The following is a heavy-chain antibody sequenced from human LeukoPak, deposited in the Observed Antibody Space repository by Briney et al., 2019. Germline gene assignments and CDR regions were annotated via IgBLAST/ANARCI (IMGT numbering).Heavy chain of an antibody. D-gene: IGHD3-16*01. V-gene: IGHV3-53*01. CDR1: GFSVISNY. Sequence: GGSLRVSRAASGFSVISNYMSWVRQAPGKGLEWVSLIYSGGSTNYVDSVKGRFTISRDNSKNTLYLQMNNLRAEDTAVYYCARDGGGAYSLAFDIWGQGTLVTVSS. J-gene: IGHJ3*02. CDR3: ARDGGGAYSLAFDI. CDR2: IYSGGST.